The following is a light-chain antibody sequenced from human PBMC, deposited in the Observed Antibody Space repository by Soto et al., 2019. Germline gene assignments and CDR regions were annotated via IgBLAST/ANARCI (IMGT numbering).Light chain of an antibody. CDR1: QSVRSS. Sequence: DIVMTQSPGTLSVSPGERATLFCRASQSVRSSLAWYQHRPGQAPRLLIYQTSIRAAGIPARFSASGSGTDFTLTISDVQPEDFALYYCHQRQSWPRTFGQGTKVDI. J-gene: IGKJ1*01. CDR3: HQRQSWPRT. CDR2: QTS. V-gene: IGKV3D-15*03.